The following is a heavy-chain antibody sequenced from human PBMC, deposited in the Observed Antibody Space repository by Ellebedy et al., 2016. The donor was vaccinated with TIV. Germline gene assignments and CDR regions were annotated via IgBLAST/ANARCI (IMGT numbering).Heavy chain of an antibody. D-gene: IGHD1-14*01. CDR2: ISAYNGNT. Sequence: ASVKVSCXASGGTFSSYAISWVRQAPGQGLEWMGWISAYNGNTNYAQKLQGRVTMTTDTSTSTAYMELRSLRSDDTAVYYCARDAVLLSRPPYTPNWFDPWGQGTLVTVSS. V-gene: IGHV1-18*01. J-gene: IGHJ5*02. CDR3: ARDAVLLSRPPYTPNWFDP. CDR1: GGTFSSYA.